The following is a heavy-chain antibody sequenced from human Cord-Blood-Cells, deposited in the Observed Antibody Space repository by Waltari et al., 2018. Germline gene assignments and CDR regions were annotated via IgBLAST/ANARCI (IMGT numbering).Heavy chain of an antibody. CDR2: FDPEDGET. J-gene: IGHJ4*02. V-gene: IGHV1-24*01. CDR1: GYTLTELS. D-gene: IGHD1-1*01. Sequence: QVQLVQSGAAVKKPGASVKVSCKVSGYTLTELSMPWVRQAPGKGLEWRGGFDPEDGETSYAQKFQGRVTMTEDTSTDTAYMELSSLRSEDTAVYYCATDTTGTTYYFDYWGQGTLVTVSS. CDR3: ATDTTGTTYYFDY.